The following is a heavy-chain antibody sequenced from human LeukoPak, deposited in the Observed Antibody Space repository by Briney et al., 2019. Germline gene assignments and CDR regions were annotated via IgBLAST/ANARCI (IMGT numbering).Heavy chain of an antibody. CDR2: IYTSGST. D-gene: IGHD3-9*01. CDR3: ARAGCDILTGYSDY. V-gene: IGHV4-4*07. J-gene: IGHJ4*02. Sequence: SETLSLTCTVSGGSISSYYWSWIRQPAGKGLEWIGRIYTSGSTNYNPSLKSRVTMSVDTSKNQFSLKLSSVTAADTAVYYCARAGCDILTGYSDYWGQGTLVTVSS. CDR1: GGSISSYY.